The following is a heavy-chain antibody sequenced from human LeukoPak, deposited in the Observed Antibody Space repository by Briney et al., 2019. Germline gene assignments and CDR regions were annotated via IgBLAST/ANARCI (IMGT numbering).Heavy chain of an antibody. CDR2: ISSSGTYI. CDR1: GSTFSRFS. CDR3: ARVGAVAGTSDY. V-gene: IGHV3-21*01. Sequence: PGGSLRLSCASSGSTFSRFSMNWVGQAPGKGLEWVSSISSSGTYIYYADSVKGRFTISRDSAKNSLYLQMNSLRAEDTAVYYCARVGAVAGTSDYWGQGTLVTVSS. J-gene: IGHJ4*02. D-gene: IGHD6-19*01.